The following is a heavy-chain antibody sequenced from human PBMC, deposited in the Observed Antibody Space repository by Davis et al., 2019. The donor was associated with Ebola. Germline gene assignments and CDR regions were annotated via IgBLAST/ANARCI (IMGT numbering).Heavy chain of an antibody. CDR3: ARANPTVLLWFGELFD. J-gene: IGHJ4*02. Sequence: GGSLRLSCAASGFTFSSYSMNWVRQAPGKGLEWVSYISSSSRTIYYADSVKGRFTISRDNGKDSLYLQMNSLRDEDTAVYYCARANPTVLLWFGELFDWGQGTQVTVSS. D-gene: IGHD3-10*01. V-gene: IGHV3-48*02. CDR1: GFTFSSYS. CDR2: ISSSSRTI.